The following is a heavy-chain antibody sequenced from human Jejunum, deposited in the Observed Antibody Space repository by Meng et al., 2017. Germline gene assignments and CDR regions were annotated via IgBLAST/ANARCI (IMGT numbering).Heavy chain of an antibody. CDR2: ITGNGIST. V-gene: IGHV3-64*01. J-gene: IGHJ4*02. CDR3: ARVGSGYDY. CDR1: GFTFSDYS. D-gene: IGHD6-19*01. Sequence: EVQLWVSGGGLVQPGGSLRLSCAASGFTFSDYSMHWVRQAPGKGLEYVSAITGNGISTYYANSVKGRFTISRDNSKNTLYLQMGSLRAEDMAVYYCARVGSGYDYWGQGTLVTVFS.